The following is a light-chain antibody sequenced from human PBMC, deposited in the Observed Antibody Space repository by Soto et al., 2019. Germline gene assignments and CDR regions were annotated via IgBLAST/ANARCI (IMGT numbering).Light chain of an antibody. CDR1: QSVSTN. J-gene: IGKJ4*01. CDR2: AAS. V-gene: IGKV3-15*01. Sequence: ETVMTQSPATLSLSPGERATLSCRASQSVSTNLAWYQQRPGQAPRLLIYAASTRDAGIPGTFSGSGSGTEFTLTISSLQSEDFAVYYCQQYNNWPLTFGGGTKVEIK. CDR3: QQYNNWPLT.